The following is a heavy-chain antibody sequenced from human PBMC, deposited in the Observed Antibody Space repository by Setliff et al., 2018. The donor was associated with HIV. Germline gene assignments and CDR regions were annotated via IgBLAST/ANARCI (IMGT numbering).Heavy chain of an antibody. D-gene: IGHD6-19*01. V-gene: IGHV4-59*01. J-gene: IGHJ4*02. CDR3: ARMRGRAVLSYYFDH. Sequence: PSETLSLTCNVSSGSISYYYWSWVRRPPGRGLEWIGYVSHSGSTSYNPSLNSRVTMSVDTSRDQFSLKVRSVTAADTAVYYCARMRGRAVLSYYFDHWGQGRLVTVSS. CDR2: VSHSGST. CDR1: SGSISYYY.